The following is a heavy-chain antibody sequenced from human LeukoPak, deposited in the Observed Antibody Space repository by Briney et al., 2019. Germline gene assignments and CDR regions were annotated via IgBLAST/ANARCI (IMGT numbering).Heavy chain of an antibody. CDR2: FIPLLDIE. CDR1: GYTFTSYG. D-gene: IGHD2-15*01. J-gene: IGHJ6*02. Sequence: SVKVSCKASGYTFTSYGINWVRQAPGQGLEWMGGFIPLLDIENHVQKFQGRLTITADKSTSTAYMELSSLRSDDTAVYYCAKQTGYCSENTCYYYHGMDVWGQGTTVTVSS. V-gene: IGHV1-69*10. CDR3: AKQTGYCSENTCYYYHGMDV.